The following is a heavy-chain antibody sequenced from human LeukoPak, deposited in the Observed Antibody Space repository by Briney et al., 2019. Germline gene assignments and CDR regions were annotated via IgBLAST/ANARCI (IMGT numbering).Heavy chain of an antibody. J-gene: IGHJ4*02. D-gene: IGHD3-10*02. CDR2: ISSSGSTI. CDR1: GFTFSSYE. Sequence: GGSLRLSCVASGFTFSSYEMNWVRQAPGKGLEWVSYISSSGSTIYYADSVKGRFTISRDNAKNSLYLQMNSLRAEDTAVYYCARENAVLGGSGVDWGQGTLVTVSS. CDR3: ARENAVLGGSGVD. V-gene: IGHV3-48*03.